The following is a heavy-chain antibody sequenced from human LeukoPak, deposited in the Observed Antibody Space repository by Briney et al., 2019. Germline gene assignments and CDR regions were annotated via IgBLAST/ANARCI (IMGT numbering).Heavy chain of an antibody. D-gene: IGHD3-10*01. J-gene: IGHJ3*02. CDR3: ARDITMLRGDAFDI. Sequence: PSETLSLTCTVSGGSISSGGYYWSWIRQHPGKGLEWIGYIYYSGTTYYNPSLKSRITISLDTSKNQVSLKLSSVTAADTAAYYCARDITMLRGDAFDIWGQGTMVTVSS. CDR1: GGSISSGGYY. V-gene: IGHV4-31*03. CDR2: IYYSGTT.